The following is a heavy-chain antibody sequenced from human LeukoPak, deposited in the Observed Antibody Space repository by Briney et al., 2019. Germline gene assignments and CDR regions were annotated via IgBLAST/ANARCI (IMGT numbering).Heavy chain of an antibody. Sequence: SETLSLTCAVYGGSFSGYYWSWIRQPPGKGLEWIGEINHSGSTNYNPSLKSRVTISVDTSKNQFSLKLSSVTAADTAVYYCARDGSGSTGYNWFDPWGQGTLVTVSS. V-gene: IGHV4-34*01. CDR3: ARDGSGSTGYNWFDP. D-gene: IGHD3-10*01. J-gene: IGHJ5*02. CDR1: GGSFSGYY. CDR2: INHSGST.